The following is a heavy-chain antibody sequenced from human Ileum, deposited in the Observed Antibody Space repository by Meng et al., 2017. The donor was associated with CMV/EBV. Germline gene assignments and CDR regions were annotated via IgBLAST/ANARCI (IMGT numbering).Heavy chain of an antibody. V-gene: IGHV4-39*07. J-gene: IGHJ4*02. CDR3: ATQTLNNAQNY. D-gene: IGHD1/OR15-1a*01. CDR2: LFTGKSL. Sequence: QLPQPSSLPGPLNTSGTASLTSSLSAASVINGPCSWGWFRQPTGEVLEVFGSLFTGKSLYSNPPLKSPVTMSRDTSKNQYSLKLTSVTAADTAVYCCATQTLNNAQNYWGPGTLVTVSS. CDR1: AASVINGPCS.